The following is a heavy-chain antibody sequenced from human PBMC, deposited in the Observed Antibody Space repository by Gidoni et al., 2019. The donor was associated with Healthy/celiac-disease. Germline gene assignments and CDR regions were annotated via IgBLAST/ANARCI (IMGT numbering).Heavy chain of an antibody. CDR2: ISYDGSNK. D-gene: IGHD3-22*01. V-gene: IGHV3-30*04. Sequence: QVQLVESGGGVVQPGRSLRLSCAASGFTFSSYAMHWVRQAPGKGLEWVAVISYDGSNKYYADSVKGRFTISRDNSKNTLYLQMNSLRAEDTAVYYCARAYYYDSSGYNWGQGTMVTVSS. CDR3: ARAYYYDSSGYN. J-gene: IGHJ3*02. CDR1: GFTFSSYA.